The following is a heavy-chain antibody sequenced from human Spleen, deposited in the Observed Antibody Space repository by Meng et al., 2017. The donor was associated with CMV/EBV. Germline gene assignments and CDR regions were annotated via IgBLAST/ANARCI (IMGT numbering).Heavy chain of an antibody. CDR3: ARQNMVGATLPAFDI. Sequence: GESLKISCKGSGYSFTSYWIGWVRQMPGKGLEWMGIIYPGDSDTRYSPSFQGQVTISADKSTNTAYLQWNSLKASDTAMYYCARQNMVGATLPAFDIWGQGTMVTVSS. V-gene: IGHV5-51*01. J-gene: IGHJ3*02. D-gene: IGHD1-26*01. CDR2: IYPGDSDT. CDR1: GYSFTSYW.